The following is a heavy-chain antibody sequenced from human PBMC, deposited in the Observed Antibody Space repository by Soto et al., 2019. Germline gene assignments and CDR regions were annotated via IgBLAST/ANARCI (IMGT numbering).Heavy chain of an antibody. J-gene: IGHJ6*02. Sequence: PGGSLRLSCAVSGFDASVNYMTWVRQAPGKGLEWVSAINSGGSTFYADSVKGRFTISRDNSKNTLYLQMNSLRVEDTAMYYCVRENYYYGMDVWGQGTAVTVSS. V-gene: IGHV3-66*01. CDR1: GFDASVNY. CDR2: INSGGST. CDR3: VRENYYYGMDV.